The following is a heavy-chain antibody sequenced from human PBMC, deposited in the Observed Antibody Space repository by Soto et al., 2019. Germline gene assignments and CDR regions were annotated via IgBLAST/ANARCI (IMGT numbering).Heavy chain of an antibody. CDR3: AKASWGGTVSVWSHDS. V-gene: IGHV3-23*01. J-gene: IGHJ4*02. CDR1: GFTFSNYP. D-gene: IGHD6-19*01. CDR2: ISGSGA. Sequence: EVQLLESGGGLLQRGGSLRLSCAASGFTFSNYPISCVRQAPGNRLEWVSGISGSGACYADSVKGRFTISRDHSKNTLFLQMNSLRGDDTAVYYCAKASWGGTVSVWSHDSWGQGTLVTVAS.